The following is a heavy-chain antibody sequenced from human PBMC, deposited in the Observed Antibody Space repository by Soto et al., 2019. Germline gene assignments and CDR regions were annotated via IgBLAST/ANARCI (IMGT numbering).Heavy chain of an antibody. CDR3: ARAKQQLVPSFDY. V-gene: IGHV3-21*01. D-gene: IGHD6-13*01. J-gene: IGHJ4*02. CDR2: ISSSSSYI. Sequence: GGSLRLSCAASGFTFSSYSMNWARQAPGKGLEWVSSISSSSSYIYYADSVKGRFTISRDNAKNSLYLQMNSLRAEDTAVYYCARAKQQLVPSFDYWGQGTLVTVSS. CDR1: GFTFSSYS.